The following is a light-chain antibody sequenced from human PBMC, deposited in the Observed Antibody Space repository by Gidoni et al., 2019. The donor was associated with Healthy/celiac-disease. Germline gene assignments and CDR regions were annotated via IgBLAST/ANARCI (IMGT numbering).Light chain of an antibody. CDR1: QGISSY. CDR3: QQHNSYPFT. J-gene: IGKJ3*01. CDR2: AAS. Sequence: ENQWTQSPSFLSASVGDRVTITCRARQGISSYLAWYQQKPGKAPKLLIYAASTWQSGVPSRFSGSGSGTEFTLTISSLQPEDVAAYYCQQHNSYPFTFGPXTKVDIK. V-gene: IGKV1-9*01.